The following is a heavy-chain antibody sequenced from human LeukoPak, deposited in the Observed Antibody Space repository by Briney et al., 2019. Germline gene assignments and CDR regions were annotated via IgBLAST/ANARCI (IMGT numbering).Heavy chain of an antibody. V-gene: IGHV3-48*01. J-gene: IGHJ4*02. CDR3: ARNYDFWSGYYSPIFYFDY. CDR2: ISSSSSTI. Sequence: PGGSLRLSCAASGFTFSSYSMNWVRQAPGKGLEWVSYISSSSSTIYYADSVKGRFTISRDNAKNSLYLQMNSLRAEGTAVYYCARNYDFWSGYYSPIFYFDYWGQGTLVTVSS. CDR1: GFTFSSYS. D-gene: IGHD3-3*01.